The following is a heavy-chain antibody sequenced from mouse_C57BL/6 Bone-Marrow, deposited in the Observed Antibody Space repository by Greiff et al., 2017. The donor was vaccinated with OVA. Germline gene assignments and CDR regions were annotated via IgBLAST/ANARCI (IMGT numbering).Heavy chain of an antibody. J-gene: IGHJ3*01. D-gene: IGHD2-14*01. V-gene: IGHV14-4*01. Sequence: VQLQQSGAELVRPGASVKLSCTASGFNIKDDYMHWVKQRPEQGLEWIGWIDPENGDTEYASKFQGKATITADTSSNTAYLQLSSLTSEDTAVYYCTTWGTAAPFAYWGRGTLVTVSA. CDR2: IDPENGDT. CDR1: GFNIKDDY. CDR3: TTWGTAAPFAY.